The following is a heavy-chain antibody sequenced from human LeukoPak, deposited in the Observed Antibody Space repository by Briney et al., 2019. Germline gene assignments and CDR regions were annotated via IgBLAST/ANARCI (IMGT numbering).Heavy chain of an antibody. Sequence: ASVKVSCKASGYTFTSYYMHWVRQAPGQGLEWMGIINPSGGSTSYAQEFQGRVTMTRDTSTSTVYMELSSLRSEDTAVYYCATLGPHYYDSRGNFDYWGQGTLVTVSS. CDR1: GYTFTSYY. CDR2: INPSGGST. J-gene: IGHJ4*02. D-gene: IGHD3-22*01. CDR3: ATLGPHYYDSRGNFDY. V-gene: IGHV1-46*01.